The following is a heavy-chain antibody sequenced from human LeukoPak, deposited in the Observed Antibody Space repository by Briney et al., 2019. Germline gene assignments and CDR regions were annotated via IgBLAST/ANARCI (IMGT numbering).Heavy chain of an antibody. Sequence: GSLRLSCAASGFTFSSYSMNWVRQAPGKGLEWVSSISSSSSYIYYADSVKGRFTISRDNAKNSLYLQMNSLRAEDTAVYYCARDRVGLWFGESYYYYYGMDVWGKGTTVTVSS. CDR3: ARDRVGLWFGESYYYYYGMDV. J-gene: IGHJ6*04. D-gene: IGHD3-10*01. V-gene: IGHV3-21*01. CDR2: ISSSSSYI. CDR1: GFTFSSYS.